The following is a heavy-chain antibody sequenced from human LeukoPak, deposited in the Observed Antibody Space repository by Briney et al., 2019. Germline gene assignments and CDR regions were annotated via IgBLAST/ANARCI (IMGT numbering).Heavy chain of an antibody. Sequence: ASVKVSCKASGYTFTGYYMHWVRQAPGQGLEWMGWINPNSGGTNYAQKLQGRVTMTTDTSTSTAYLELRSLRSDATAVYYCARDRGVAALSLFDYWGQGTLVTVSS. J-gene: IGHJ4*02. CDR1: GYTFTGYY. CDR3: ARDRGVAALSLFDY. V-gene: IGHV1-2*02. CDR2: INPNSGGT. D-gene: IGHD2-15*01.